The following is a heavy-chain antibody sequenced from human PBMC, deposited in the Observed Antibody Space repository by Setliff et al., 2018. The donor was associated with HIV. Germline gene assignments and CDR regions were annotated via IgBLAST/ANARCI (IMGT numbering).Heavy chain of an antibody. CDR2: INHSGNT. Sequence: SETLSLTCSVSGDSITSTTWWTWVRQPPGKGLEWIGEINHSGNTNSNPSLKSRVTISVDPSKSQFSLRLNSVTAADTATYYCARGPESVAPRMCAFDIWGQGTMVTVSS. D-gene: IGHD6-6*01. V-gene: IGHV4-4*02. J-gene: IGHJ3*02. CDR3: ARGPESVAPRMCAFDI. CDR1: GDSITSTTW.